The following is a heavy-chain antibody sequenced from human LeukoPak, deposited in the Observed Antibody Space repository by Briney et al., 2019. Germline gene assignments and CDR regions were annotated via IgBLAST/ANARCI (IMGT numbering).Heavy chain of an antibody. CDR3: ATFAGVVPGGLLL. V-gene: IGHV3-23*01. Sequence: GGSLRLSCAASGFTFSSYAMSWVRQAPGKGLEWVSAISGSGGSTYYADSVKGRFSIFRDNAKNSVYLQMNSLRAGDTAVYYCATFAGVVPGGLLLWGKGTTVIVSS. D-gene: IGHD2-2*01. CDR2: ISGSGGST. J-gene: IGHJ6*04. CDR1: GFTFSSYA.